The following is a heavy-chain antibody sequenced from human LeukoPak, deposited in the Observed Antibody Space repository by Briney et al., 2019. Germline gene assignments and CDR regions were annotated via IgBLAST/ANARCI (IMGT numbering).Heavy chain of an antibody. CDR1: GFTFSSYW. D-gene: IGHD3-22*01. CDR3: ASKGYYYDTSGYYSPPPPYYYSDMDV. J-gene: IGHJ6*02. Sequence: PGGSLRLSCAASGFTFSSYWMNWARQAPGKGLEWVASINHNGNVNYYVDSVKGRFTISRDNAKNSLYLQMSNLRAEDTAVYFCASKGYYYDTSGYYSPPPPYYYSDMDVWGQGTTVTVSS. V-gene: IGHV3-7*01. CDR2: INHNGNVN.